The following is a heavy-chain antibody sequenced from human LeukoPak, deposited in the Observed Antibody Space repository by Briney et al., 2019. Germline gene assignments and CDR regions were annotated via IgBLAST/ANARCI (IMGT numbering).Heavy chain of an antibody. CDR1: GFIFQNYG. V-gene: IGHV3-23*01. Sequence: GGSLRPSCVASGFIFQNYGLSWVRQAPGKGLEWVSTISGSGLSTWYADSVKGRFTISRDNSKDTLYLQMDTLRADDSAMYFCANQFIYSGIRSDDWGQGTPVIVSS. J-gene: IGHJ4*02. CDR2: ISGSGLST. CDR3: ANQFIYSGIRSDD. D-gene: IGHD2-21*01.